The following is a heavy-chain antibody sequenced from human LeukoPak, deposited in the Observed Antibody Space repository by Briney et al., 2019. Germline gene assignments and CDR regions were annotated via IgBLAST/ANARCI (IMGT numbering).Heavy chain of an antibody. V-gene: IGHV3-7*01. D-gene: IGHD3-10*02. J-gene: IGHJ6*04. CDR3: AELGITMIGGV. CDR2: IKQDGSEK. CDR1: GFTFGSYW. Sequence: GGSLRLSCATSGFTFGSYWMTWVRQAPGKGLEWVANIKQDGSEKYYVDSVKGRFTISRDNAKNSLYLQMNSLRAEDTAVYYCAELGITMIGGVWGKGTTVTISS.